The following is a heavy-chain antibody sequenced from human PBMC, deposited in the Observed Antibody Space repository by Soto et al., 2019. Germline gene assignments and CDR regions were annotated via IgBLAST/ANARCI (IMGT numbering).Heavy chain of an antibody. CDR1: GFTFSSYE. CDR2: ISSNGRTI. D-gene: IGHD1-26*01. J-gene: IGHJ4*02. CDR3: ARVGVVGARSLDF. Sequence: EVQLVESGGGLVQPGGSLRLSCAASGFTFSSYEMNWVRQAPGKGLEWVSYISSNGRTIDYADSVKGRFTISRDNAKKSLYLQLNSLRAEDTAVYYCARVGVVGARSLDFWGQGTLVTLSS. V-gene: IGHV3-48*03.